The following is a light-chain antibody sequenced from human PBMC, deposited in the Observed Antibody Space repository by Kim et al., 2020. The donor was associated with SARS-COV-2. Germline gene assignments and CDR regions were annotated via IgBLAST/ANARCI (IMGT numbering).Light chain of an antibody. CDR3: QAWDSSTVV. Sequence: SVCPGQTARITCSGDKLGDKYACWYQQKAGQSPVLVIYQDSKRPSGIPERFSGSNSGNTDTLTISGTQAMDEADYYWQAWDSSTVVFGGGTQLTVL. J-gene: IGLJ2*01. V-gene: IGLV3-1*01. CDR1: KLGDKY. CDR2: QDS.